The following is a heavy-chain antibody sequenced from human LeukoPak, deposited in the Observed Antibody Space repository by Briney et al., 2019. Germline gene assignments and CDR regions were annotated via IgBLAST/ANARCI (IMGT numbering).Heavy chain of an antibody. CDR3: ATLGLSTLPAATQTDP. CDR2: FDPEDGET. D-gene: IGHD2-2*01. V-gene: IGHV1-24*01. CDR1: GYTLTELS. Sequence: EASVKVSCKVSGYTLTELSMHWVRQAPGKGLEWMGGFDPEDGETIYAQKFQGRVTMTEDTSTDTAYMELSSLRSEDTAVYYCATLGLSTLPAATQTDPWGQGTLVTVSS. J-gene: IGHJ5*02.